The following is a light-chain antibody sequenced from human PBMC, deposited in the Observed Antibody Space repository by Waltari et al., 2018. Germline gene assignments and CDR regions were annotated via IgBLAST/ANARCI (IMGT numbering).Light chain of an antibody. CDR2: DVS. J-gene: IGLJ3*02. V-gene: IGLV2-14*03. CDR1: TSDLGGYNY. CDR3: SSFTSSSTWV. Sequence: QSALTHPASVSGSPGQSISISCTGTTSDLGGYNYVSWYQQHPGKAPKLMIYDVSSRPSGISSRFSGSKFGNTASLTISGLQPEDEADYYCSSFTSSSTWVFGGGTKLTVL.